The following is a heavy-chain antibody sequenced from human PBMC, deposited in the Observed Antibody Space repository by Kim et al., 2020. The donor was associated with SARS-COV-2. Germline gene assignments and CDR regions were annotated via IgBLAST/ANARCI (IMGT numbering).Heavy chain of an antibody. Sequence: GGSLRLSCAASGFTFSSYAMHWVRQAPGKGLEWVAVISYDGSNKYYADSVKGRFTISSDNSKNTLYLQMNSLRAEDTAVYYCASPQGQYGSGSYYKSSFDYWGQGTLVTVSS. CDR1: GFTFSSYA. J-gene: IGHJ4*02. CDR3: ASPQGQYGSGSYYKSSFDY. CDR2: ISYDGSNK. V-gene: IGHV3-30*04. D-gene: IGHD3-10*01.